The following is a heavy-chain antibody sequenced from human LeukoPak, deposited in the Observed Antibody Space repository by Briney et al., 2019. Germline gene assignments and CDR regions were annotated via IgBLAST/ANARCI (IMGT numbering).Heavy chain of an antibody. CDR1: GYTFTSYG. J-gene: IGHJ5*02. Sequence: RASVKVSCKASGYTFTSYGISWVRQAPGQGLEWMGWISAYNGNTNYAQKLQGRVTMTTDTSTSTAYMELRSLRSDDTAVYYCARGNIVVVPAAPNWFDPWGQGTLATVSS. D-gene: IGHD2-2*01. V-gene: IGHV1-18*01. CDR2: ISAYNGNT. CDR3: ARGNIVVVPAAPNWFDP.